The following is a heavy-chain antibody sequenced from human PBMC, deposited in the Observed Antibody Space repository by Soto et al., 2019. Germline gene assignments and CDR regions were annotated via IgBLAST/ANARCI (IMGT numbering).Heavy chain of an antibody. CDR3: ARETGVVVIVKGEFEF. J-gene: IGHJ4*02. V-gene: IGHV1-18*04. CDR1: GYTFSRFS. Sequence: VQLVQSGAEVKKPGASVKVSCKASGYTFSRFSISWVRQAPGQGLEWMGWISGNTGKTHYAQKFQDRVTMTADTSTNTVHMELRSLRSDDTAVYYCARETGVVVIVKGEFEFWGQGTLVTVSS. D-gene: IGHD2-15*01. CDR2: ISGNTGKT.